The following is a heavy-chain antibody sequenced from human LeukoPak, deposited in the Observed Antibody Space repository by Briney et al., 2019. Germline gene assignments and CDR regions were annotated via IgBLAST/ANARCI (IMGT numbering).Heavy chain of an antibody. J-gene: IGHJ4*02. CDR1: GYSFTSYW. Sequence: GASLKISCKGSGYSFTSYWIGWVRQIPGKGLEWMGIIYPGDSDTRYSPSFQDQVTISADKSISTAYLQWSSLKASDTAMYYCARSALLGLYYFDYWGQGTLVTVSS. CDR2: IYPGDSDT. CDR3: ARSALLGLYYFDY. V-gene: IGHV5-51*01.